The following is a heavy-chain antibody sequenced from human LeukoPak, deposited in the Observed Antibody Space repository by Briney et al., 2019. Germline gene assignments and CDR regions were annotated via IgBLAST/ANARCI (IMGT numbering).Heavy chain of an antibody. CDR1: GFTFDDYG. V-gene: IGHV3-20*04. CDR3: ARGYCSSTSCYFDY. CDR2: VNWNGGST. Sequence: GGSLRLSCAASGFTFDDYGMSWVRQAPGRGLEWVSGVNWNGGSTGYADSVKGRFTISRDNAKNSLYLQMNSLRAEDTALYYCARGYCSSTSCYFDYWGQGTLVTVSS. J-gene: IGHJ4*02. D-gene: IGHD2-2*01.